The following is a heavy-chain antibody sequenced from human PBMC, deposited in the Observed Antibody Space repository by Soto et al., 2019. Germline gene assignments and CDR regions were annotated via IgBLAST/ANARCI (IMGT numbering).Heavy chain of an antibody. CDR1: GGSVSSGSYY. CDR2: MYNTGST. J-gene: IGHJ6*02. V-gene: IGHV4-61*01. CDR3: ARDLWGYCGTDCYPLDV. D-gene: IGHD2-21*02. Sequence: PSETLSLTCTVSGGSVSSGSYYCSWIRQPPGKGLEWIGYMYNTGSTIYNPSLKSRVTISVDTSKNQFSLKLNSVTAADTAVYYCARDLWGYCGTDCYPLDVWGQGTTVTVSS.